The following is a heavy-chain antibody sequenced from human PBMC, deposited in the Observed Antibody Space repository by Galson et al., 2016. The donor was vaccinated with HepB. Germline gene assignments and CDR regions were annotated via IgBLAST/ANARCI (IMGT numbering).Heavy chain of an antibody. Sequence: SETLSLTCAVSGASISSNTWWTWVRQSPGKGLEWIGDIYHGGTTNYSPSLKSRVTFSIDKSNNQFSLRLNAVTAADTAVYYCARENYGSGRGHDFWGQGTLVTVSS. D-gene: IGHD3-10*01. V-gene: IGHV4-4*02. J-gene: IGHJ4*02. CDR2: IYHGGTT. CDR3: ARENYGSGRGHDF. CDR1: GASISSNTW.